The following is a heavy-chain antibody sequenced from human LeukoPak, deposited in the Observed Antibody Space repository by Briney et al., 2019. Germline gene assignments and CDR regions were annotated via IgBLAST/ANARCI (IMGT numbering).Heavy chain of an antibody. D-gene: IGHD3-16*02. V-gene: IGHV3-23*01. J-gene: IGHJ4*02. CDR1: GFTFSSYA. Sequence: GGSLRLSCAASGFTFSSYAMSWVRQAPGKGLEWASAISGSGGSTYYADSAKGRFTISRDNSKNTLYLQMNSLRAEDTAVYYCAKDYDYIWGSYRQFDYWGQGTLVTVSS. CDR3: AKDYDYIWGSYRQFDY. CDR2: ISGSGGST.